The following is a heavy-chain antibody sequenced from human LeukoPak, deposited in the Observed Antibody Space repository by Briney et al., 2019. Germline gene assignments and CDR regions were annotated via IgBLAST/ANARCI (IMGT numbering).Heavy chain of an antibody. D-gene: IGHD3-16*01. Sequence: SETLSLTCSVSGGPISSYYWSWIRQPPGKGLEWIGYIYYSGSTNYNPSLKSRVTISLDTSKSQFSLKLTSVTAADTAVYYCARAPIPYDRSRTDYRFDPWGQGTLVTVAS. CDR3: ARAPIPYDRSRTDYRFDP. V-gene: IGHV4-59*01. J-gene: IGHJ5*02. CDR2: IYYSGST. CDR1: GGPISSYY.